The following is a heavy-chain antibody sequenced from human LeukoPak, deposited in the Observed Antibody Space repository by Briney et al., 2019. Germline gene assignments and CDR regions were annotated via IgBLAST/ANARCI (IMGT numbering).Heavy chain of an antibody. D-gene: IGHD5-12*01. CDR2: IYYSGST. CDR3: ARAGYSGSDFSV. J-gene: IGHJ6*04. CDR1: GGSFSSYY. V-gene: IGHV4-59*01. Sequence: PSETLSLACTLSGGSFSSYYWSWIRQPPGKGLEWIGYIYYSGSTNYNPSLKSRVTISVDTSKNQFSLKLSSVTATDTAVYYCARAGYSGSDFSVWGKGSTVTVSS.